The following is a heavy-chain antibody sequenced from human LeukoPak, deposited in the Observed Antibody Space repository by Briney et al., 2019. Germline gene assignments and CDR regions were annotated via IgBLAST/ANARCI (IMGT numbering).Heavy chain of an antibody. V-gene: IGHV1-46*01. D-gene: IGHD6-6*01. Sequence: ASVKVSCKASGYTFTSYYMHWVRQAPGQGLEWMGIINPSGGSTSYAQKFQGRVTMTRGTSTSTVYMELSSLRSEDTAVYYCARDLEYSSSSTQYYFDYWGQGTLVTVSS. CDR1: GYTFTSYY. CDR3: ARDLEYSSSSTQYYFDY. J-gene: IGHJ4*02. CDR2: INPSGGST.